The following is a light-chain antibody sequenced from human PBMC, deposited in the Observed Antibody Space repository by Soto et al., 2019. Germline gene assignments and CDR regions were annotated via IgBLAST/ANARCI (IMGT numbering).Light chain of an antibody. V-gene: IGLV2-14*01. CDR2: DVS. Sequence: QSVLTQPASVSGSPGQSITISCTGTSSDVGGYNYVSWYQQHPGKAPKLMIYDVSNRPSGVSNRFSGSKSGNTASLTISGLQAEDDADYYCSSYTSSSTLYVFATGTKVTVL. CDR3: SSYTSSSTLYV. J-gene: IGLJ1*01. CDR1: SSDVGGYNY.